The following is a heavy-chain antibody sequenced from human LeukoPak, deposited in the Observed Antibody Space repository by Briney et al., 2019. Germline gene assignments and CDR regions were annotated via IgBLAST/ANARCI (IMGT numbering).Heavy chain of an antibody. CDR3: ARERGPYDFWSIIMGY. CDR1: GFTFSSYA. J-gene: IGHJ4*02. CDR2: ISYDGSNK. V-gene: IGHV3-30-3*01. D-gene: IGHD3-3*01. Sequence: GRSLRLSCAASGFTFSSYAMHWVRQAPGKGLEWVAVISYDGSNKYYADSVKGRFTISRDNSKNTLYLQMNSLRAEDTAVYYCARERGPYDFWSIIMGYWGQGTLVTVSS.